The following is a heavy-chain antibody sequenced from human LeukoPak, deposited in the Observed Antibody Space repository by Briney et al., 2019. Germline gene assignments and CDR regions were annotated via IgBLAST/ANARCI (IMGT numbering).Heavy chain of an antibody. Sequence: GESLKISCEGSGYSLTSYWIGWVRQMPGKGLGWMGIIYPGDSDTRYSPFFQGQVTISADKSISTAYLQWSSLKASDTAMYYCVVRGYDYDYWGQGTLVTVSS. D-gene: IGHD5-12*01. CDR1: GYSLTSYW. CDR2: IYPGDSDT. CDR3: VVRGYDYDY. V-gene: IGHV5-51*01. J-gene: IGHJ4*02.